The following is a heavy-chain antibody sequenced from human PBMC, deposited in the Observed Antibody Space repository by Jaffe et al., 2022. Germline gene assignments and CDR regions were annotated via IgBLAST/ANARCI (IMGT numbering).Heavy chain of an antibody. D-gene: IGHD6-19*01. CDR2: IYHSGTT. CDR3: ARHISVSGTRGFDI. Sequence: QVQLQESGPGLLKPSGTLSLTCDVSGGSMTSNWWSWTRQPPGKGLEWIGEIYHSGTTNYNPSLKSRVIISMDKSKSRISLNLSSVTAADTAVYYCARHISVSGTRGFDIWGQGTMVTVSS. CDR1: GGSMTSNW. J-gene: IGHJ3*02. V-gene: IGHV4-4*02.